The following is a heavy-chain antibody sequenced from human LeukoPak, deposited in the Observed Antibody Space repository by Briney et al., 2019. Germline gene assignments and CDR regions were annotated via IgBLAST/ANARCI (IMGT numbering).Heavy chain of an antibody. D-gene: IGHD3-16*02. CDR1: GYTSTSYD. CDR2: MNPNSGNT. Sequence: ASVKASCKASGYTSTSYDINWVRQATGQGLEWMGWMNPNSGNTGYAQKFQGRVTMTRNTSISTAYMELSSLRSEDTAVYYCARVIWGSYHYYYYYYMDVWGKGTTVTISS. J-gene: IGHJ6*03. CDR3: ARVIWGSYHYYYYYYMDV. V-gene: IGHV1-8*01.